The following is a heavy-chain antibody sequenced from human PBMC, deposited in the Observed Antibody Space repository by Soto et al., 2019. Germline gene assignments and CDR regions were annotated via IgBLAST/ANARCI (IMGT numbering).Heavy chain of an antibody. V-gene: IGHV4-34*01. J-gene: IGHJ4*02. CDR3: ARVSKYSSGWYLGY. D-gene: IGHD6-19*01. Sequence: PSETLPLTCAVDGGSFSGYYLRWIRQPPGKGLEWIGEINHSGSTNYNPSLKSRVTISVDTSKNQFSLRLSSVTAADTAVYYCARVSKYSSGWYLGYWGQGTLVTVSS. CDR1: GGSFSGYY. CDR2: INHSGST.